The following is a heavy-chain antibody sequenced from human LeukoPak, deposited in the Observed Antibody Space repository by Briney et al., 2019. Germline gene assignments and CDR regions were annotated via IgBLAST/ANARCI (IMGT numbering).Heavy chain of an antibody. CDR3: ARDPCGGDCENYFDY. Sequence: GGSLRLSCAASGFTFSSYAMSWVRQTPGKGLEWVSAISGSGSSTYYADSVKGRFTISRDNSKNTLYLQMNSLRAEDTAVYYCARDPCGGDCENYFDYWGQGTLVTVSS. J-gene: IGHJ4*02. D-gene: IGHD2-21*02. CDR1: GFTFSSYA. CDR2: ISGSGSST. V-gene: IGHV3-23*01.